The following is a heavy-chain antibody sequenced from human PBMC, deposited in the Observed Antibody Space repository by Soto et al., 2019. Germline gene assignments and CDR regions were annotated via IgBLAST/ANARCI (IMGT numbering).Heavy chain of an antibody. V-gene: IGHV3-23*01. J-gene: IGHJ6*02. D-gene: IGHD3-10*01. CDR1: GFTFSSYA. CDR2: ISGSGGST. Sequence: GGSLRLSCAASGFTFSSYAMSWVRQAPGKGLEWVSAISGSGGSTYYADSVKGRFTISRDNSKNTLYLQMNSLRAEDTAVYYCAKDREVLLWFGELLSATRTYYYGMDVWGQGTTVTVSS. CDR3: AKDREVLLWFGELLSATRTYYYGMDV.